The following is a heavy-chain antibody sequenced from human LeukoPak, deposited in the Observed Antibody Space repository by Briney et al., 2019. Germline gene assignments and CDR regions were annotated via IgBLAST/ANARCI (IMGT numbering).Heavy chain of an antibody. J-gene: IGHJ4*02. V-gene: IGHV4-59*01. CDR1: GGSISSYY. CDR3: AREALRLGELSFYYFDY. D-gene: IGHD3-16*02. CDR2: IYYSGST. Sequence: SETLSLTCTVSGGSISSYYWSWIRQPPGKGLEWIGYIYYSGSTNYNPSLKSRVTISVDTSKNQFSLKLSSVTAADTAVYYCAREALRLGELSFYYFDYWGQGTLVTVSS.